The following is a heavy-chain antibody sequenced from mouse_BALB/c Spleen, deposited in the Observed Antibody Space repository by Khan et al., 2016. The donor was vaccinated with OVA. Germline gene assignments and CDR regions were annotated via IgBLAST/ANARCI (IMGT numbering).Heavy chain of an antibody. Sequence: QVQLQQSGAELVRPGTSVKISCKASGYTFTNYWLGWVKQRPGHGLEWIGDIYPGGGYTNYNEKFKGKATLTADTSSSTAYMQLSSLTSEDSAVYFCARDSSGYPYYAMDYWGQGTSVTVSS. D-gene: IGHD3-2*01. CDR3: ARDSSGYPYYAMDY. CDR2: IYPGGGYT. V-gene: IGHV1-63*02. J-gene: IGHJ4*01. CDR1: GYTFTNYW.